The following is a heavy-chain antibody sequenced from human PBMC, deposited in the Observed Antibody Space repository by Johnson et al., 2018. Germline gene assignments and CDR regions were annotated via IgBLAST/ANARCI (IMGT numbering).Heavy chain of an antibody. CDR1: GGSFSSYY. J-gene: IGHJ6*03. Sequence: QVQLQQWGAGLLKPSETLSLTCAVYGGSFSSYYWRWIRQPPGKGLEWLGEINHSGSTNYNQSLKGRVTISVDTSKNQFSLKLSAVTAADTAVYYWARAPSFIAAAGTGYYYYYMDVWGKGTTVTVSS. CDR3: ARAPSFIAAAGTGYYYYYMDV. D-gene: IGHD6-13*01. CDR2: INHSGST. V-gene: IGHV4-34*01.